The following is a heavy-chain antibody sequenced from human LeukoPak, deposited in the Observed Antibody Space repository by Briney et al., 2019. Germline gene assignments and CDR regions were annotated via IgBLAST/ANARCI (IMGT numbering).Heavy chain of an antibody. D-gene: IGHD5-24*01. CDR3: ARDIGDGDNGLRS. CDR2: VSFDGNDK. V-gene: IGHV3-30*14. CDR1: GVTFSNYA. Sequence: GGSLSLSCAASGVTFSNYAMHWVSKSPASGLEWVAVVSFDGNDKYYVDSVAGRFTVPRDNSGNTLHLHMKGLSADDTGVYYCARDIGDGDNGLRSCGQGTVVTVSS. J-gene: IGHJ5*02.